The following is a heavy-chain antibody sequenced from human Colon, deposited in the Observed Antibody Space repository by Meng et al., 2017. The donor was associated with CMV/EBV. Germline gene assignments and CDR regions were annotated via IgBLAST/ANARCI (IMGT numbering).Heavy chain of an antibody. V-gene: IGHV3-20*03. CDR2: TYWNGRTT. CDR3: AKSDHSGSYLPGLFDF. CDR1: GFTFDDYG. J-gene: IGHJ4*02. Sequence: GFTFDDYGMAWVRQARGKGLEWVGTTYWNGRTTGLADSVQGRFTISRDNAKNSLYLEMNFLRAEDTAFYYCAKSDHSGSYLPGLFDFWGQGILVTVSS. D-gene: IGHD1-26*01.